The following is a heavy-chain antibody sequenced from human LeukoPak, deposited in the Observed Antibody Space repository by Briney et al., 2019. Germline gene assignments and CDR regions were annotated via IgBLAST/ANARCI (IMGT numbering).Heavy chain of an antibody. CDR1: GGTFSSYA. Sequence: EASVKVSCKASGGTFSSYAISWVRQAPGQGLEWMGGIIPIFGTANYAQKFQGRVTITADESTSTAYMELSSLRSEDTAVYYCARGQGTLGATDYNFDYWGQGTLVTVSS. D-gene: IGHD1-26*01. CDR3: ARGQGTLGATDYNFDY. CDR2: IIPIFGTA. V-gene: IGHV1-69*13. J-gene: IGHJ4*02.